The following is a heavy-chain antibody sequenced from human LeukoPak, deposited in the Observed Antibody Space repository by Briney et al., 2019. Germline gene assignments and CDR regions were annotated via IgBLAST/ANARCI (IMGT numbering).Heavy chain of an antibody. CDR2: ISGGGGST. J-gene: IGHJ4*02. V-gene: IGHV3-23*01. D-gene: IGHD1-26*01. CDR1: GFTFTSYS. Sequence: GGSLRLSCAASGFTFTSYSMNWVRQAPGKGLEWVSTISGGGGSTYYADSVKGRFTISRDNSKNTLYLQMNSLRAEDTAVYYCAKGGKWDVTPFDYWGQGTLVTVSS. CDR3: AKGGKWDVTPFDY.